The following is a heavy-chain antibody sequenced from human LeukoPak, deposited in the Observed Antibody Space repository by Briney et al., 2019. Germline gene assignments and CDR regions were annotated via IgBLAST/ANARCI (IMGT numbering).Heavy chain of an antibody. CDR1: GGTFSSYA. CDR2: IILILGIA. Sequence: SVKVSCKASGGTFSSYAISWVRQAPGQGLEWMGRIILILGIANYAQKFQGRVTITADKSTSTAYMELSSLRSEDTAVYYCASDRSSGSSGWYVGDYWGQGTLVTVSS. CDR3: ASDRSSGSSGWYVGDY. J-gene: IGHJ4*02. V-gene: IGHV1-69*04. D-gene: IGHD6-19*01.